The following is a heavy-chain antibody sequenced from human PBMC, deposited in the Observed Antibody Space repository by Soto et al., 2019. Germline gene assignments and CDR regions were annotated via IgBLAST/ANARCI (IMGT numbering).Heavy chain of an antibody. CDR2: IYWDDDK. D-gene: IGHD3-16*01. Sequence: QITLKESGPTLVKPTQTLTLTCTFSGFSLRASELGVGWIRQPPGKALEFLALIYWDDDKRYTPSLKSRLTIAKDTSKNQVVLTMTNMDPVDTATYYCAHLNRGIAFDIWGQGTMVTVSS. J-gene: IGHJ3*02. CDR1: GFSLRASELG. CDR3: AHLNRGIAFDI. V-gene: IGHV2-5*02.